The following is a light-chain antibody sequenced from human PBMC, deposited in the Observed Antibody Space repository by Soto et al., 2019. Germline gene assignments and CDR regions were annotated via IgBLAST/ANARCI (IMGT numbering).Light chain of an antibody. CDR1: QSVSNF. CDR3: QQRSNSPIT. CDR2: HTS. J-gene: IGKJ5*01. V-gene: IGKV3-11*01. Sequence: EIVMTQSPAILSVSPGKRCTLSCMASQSVSNFLAWYEQKPGQSPRLLIYHTSNRATGIPARFSGSGSGTDFTLTINNLDPEDFELYYCQQRSNSPITFGQGTRLEIK.